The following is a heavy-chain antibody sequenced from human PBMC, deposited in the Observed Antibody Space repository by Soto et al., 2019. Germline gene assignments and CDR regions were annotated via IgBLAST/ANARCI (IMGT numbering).Heavy chain of an antibody. CDR2: VRGSGGTT. D-gene: IGHD6-19*01. J-gene: IGHJ5*02. V-gene: IGHV3-23*01. CDR3: ARCTVDTIITSGWCHYLDP. Sequence: EAQLLDSGGGLVQPGGSLSLSCAASGFTFSSSAMSWVRQAPGKGLEWVSAVRGSGGTTYYADSVRGCFAISRDNSKNTQYLQMNSLRAEDTAIYFCARCTVDTIITSGWCHYLDPWGQGTLVTVPS. CDR1: GFTFSSSA.